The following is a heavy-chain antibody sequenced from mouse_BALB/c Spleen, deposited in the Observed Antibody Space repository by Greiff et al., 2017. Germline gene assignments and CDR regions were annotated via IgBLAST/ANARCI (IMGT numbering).Heavy chain of an antibody. V-gene: IGHV5-12-1*01. CDR3: ARQGYYGSSHYFDY. Sequence: DVMLVESGGGLVKPGGSLKLSCAASGFAFSSYDMSWVRQTPEKRLEWVAYISSGGGSTYYPDTVKGRFTISRDNAKNTLYLQMSSLKSEDTAMYYCARQGYYGSSHYFDYWGQGTTLTVSS. CDR2: ISSGGGST. D-gene: IGHD1-1*01. CDR1: GFAFSSYD. J-gene: IGHJ2*01.